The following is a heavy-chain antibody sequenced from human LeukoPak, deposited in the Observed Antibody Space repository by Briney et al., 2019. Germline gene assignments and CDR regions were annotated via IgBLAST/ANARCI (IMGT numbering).Heavy chain of an antibody. CDR2: INPSGGST. CDR3: ARASDVIWFGELFAMSLLY. Sequence: ASVKVSCKASGYTFTSYYMHWVRQAPGQGLEWMGIINPSGGSTSYAQKFQGRVTMTRDTSISTAYMELSRLRSDDTAVYYCARASDVIWFGELFAMSLLYWGQGTLVTVSS. D-gene: IGHD3-10*01. CDR1: GYTFTSYY. V-gene: IGHV1-46*01. J-gene: IGHJ4*02.